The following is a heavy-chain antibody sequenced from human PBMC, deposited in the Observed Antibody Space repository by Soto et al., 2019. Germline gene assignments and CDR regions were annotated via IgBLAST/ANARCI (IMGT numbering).Heavy chain of an antibody. Sequence: GGSLRLSCAASGFTFSSYGMHWVRQAPGKGLEWVAVIWYDGSNKYYVDSVKGRFTISRDNSKNTLFLQMNSLRAEDTAVYYCARASSSLRYFDWLAQGIDYWGQGTLVTVSS. J-gene: IGHJ4*02. CDR3: ARASSSLRYFDWLAQGIDY. V-gene: IGHV3-33*01. D-gene: IGHD3-9*01. CDR2: IWYDGSNK. CDR1: GFTFSSYG.